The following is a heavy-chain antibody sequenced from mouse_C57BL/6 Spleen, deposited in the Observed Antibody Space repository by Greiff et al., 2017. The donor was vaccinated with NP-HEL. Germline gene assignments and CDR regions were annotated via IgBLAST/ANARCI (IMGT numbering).Heavy chain of an antibody. CDR1: GYTFTSYW. Sequence: QVQLQQPGAELVKPGASVKLSCKASGYTFTSYWMQWVKQRPGQGLEWIGEIDPSDSYTNYNQKFKGKATLTVDTSSSTAYMQLSSLTSEDAAVYYCARGYSNYPGYWGQGTTLTVSS. J-gene: IGHJ2*01. V-gene: IGHV1-50*01. CDR3: ARGYSNYPGY. CDR2: IDPSDSYT. D-gene: IGHD2-5*01.